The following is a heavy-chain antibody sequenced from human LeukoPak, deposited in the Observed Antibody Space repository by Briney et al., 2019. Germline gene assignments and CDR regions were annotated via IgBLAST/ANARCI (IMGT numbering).Heavy chain of an antibody. Sequence: GGSLRLSCTASGFTFGDYGMSWFRQAPGKGLEWVGGIRNKAYGGTIEYAASVKARFTISRDDSKSIAYLQMNSLKTEDTAVYYCTRDQPCYYDRSGYSWGYFHHWGQGTLVTVSS. J-gene: IGHJ1*01. V-gene: IGHV3-49*03. D-gene: IGHD3-22*01. CDR3: TRDQPCYYDRSGYSWGYFHH. CDR2: IRNKAYGGTI. CDR1: GFTFGDYG.